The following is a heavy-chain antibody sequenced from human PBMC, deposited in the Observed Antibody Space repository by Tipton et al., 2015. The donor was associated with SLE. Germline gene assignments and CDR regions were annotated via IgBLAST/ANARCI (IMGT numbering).Heavy chain of an antibody. CDR3: AKEVRPYLYDSSGYCDY. Sequence: SLRLSCAASGFTFSNYGMSWVRQAPGKGLEWVSGINNSGGSTNNADSVEGRFTISRDNSKNTLYLQMNSLRAEDTAVYFCAKEVRPYLYDSSGYCDYWGQGTLVTVSS. J-gene: IGHJ4*02. CDR2: INNSGGST. V-gene: IGHV3-23*01. CDR1: GFTFSNYG. D-gene: IGHD3-22*01.